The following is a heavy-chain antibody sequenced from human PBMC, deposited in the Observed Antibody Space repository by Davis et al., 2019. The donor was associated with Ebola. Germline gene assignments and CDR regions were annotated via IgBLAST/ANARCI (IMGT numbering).Heavy chain of an antibody. Sequence: GGSLRLSCAASGFTFSSYAMSWVRQAPGKGLEWVSAISGSGGSTYYADSVKGRFTISRDNSKNTLYLQMNSLRAEDTAVYYCAKVGYCSSTSCKGGIDYWGQGTLVTVSS. CDR3: AKVGYCSSTSCKGGIDY. D-gene: IGHD2-2*01. J-gene: IGHJ4*02. CDR1: GFTFSSYA. V-gene: IGHV3-23*01. CDR2: ISGSGGST.